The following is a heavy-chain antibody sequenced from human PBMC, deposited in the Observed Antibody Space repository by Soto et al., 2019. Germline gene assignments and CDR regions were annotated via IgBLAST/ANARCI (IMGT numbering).Heavy chain of an antibody. D-gene: IGHD3-22*01. CDR1: GFDFKNHA. CDR2: ISYGGGTT. Sequence: PGGSLRLSCAASGFDFKNHAMSWVRQAPGKGLEWVSAISYGGGTTYYADSVKGRFTISRDNSKNTLYLQMNSLRAEDTAVYYCARDQLYYNDISGRPLNAFDVWGQGTMVTVSS. CDR3: ARDQLYYNDISGRPLNAFDV. J-gene: IGHJ3*01. V-gene: IGHV3-23*01.